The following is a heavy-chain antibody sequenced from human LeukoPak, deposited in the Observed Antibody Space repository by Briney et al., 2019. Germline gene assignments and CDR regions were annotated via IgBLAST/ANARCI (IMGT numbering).Heavy chain of an antibody. J-gene: IGHJ6*03. D-gene: IGHD3-10*01. V-gene: IGHV4-34*01. CDR2: INHRGST. CDR3: ARRLGRKFGERFYYYHYMDV. Sequence: SETLSLTCAVYGGSFSGYYWSWVRQPPGKGLEWIGEINHRGSTKNNPSLKNRVTISVDTSKNQFSLKLSSVTAADTAVYYCARRLGRKFGERFYYYHYMDVWGKGTTVTISS. CDR1: GGSFSGYY.